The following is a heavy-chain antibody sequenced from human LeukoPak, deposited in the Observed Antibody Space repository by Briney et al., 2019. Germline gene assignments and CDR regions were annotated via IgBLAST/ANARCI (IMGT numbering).Heavy chain of an antibody. Sequence: SVKVSCKASGYTFTTHDLTWVRQATGQGLEWMGGIIPIFGTANYAQKFQGRVTITADESTSTAYMELSSLRSEDTAVYYCARDYGGNSVPFDYWGQGTLVTVSS. CDR3: ARDYGGNSVPFDY. CDR1: GYTFTTHD. CDR2: IIPIFGTA. D-gene: IGHD4-23*01. J-gene: IGHJ4*02. V-gene: IGHV1-69*13.